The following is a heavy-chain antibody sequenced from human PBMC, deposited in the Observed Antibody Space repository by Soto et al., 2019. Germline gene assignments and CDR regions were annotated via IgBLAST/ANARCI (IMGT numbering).Heavy chain of an antibody. CDR3: VGISSGWYYYFDY. V-gene: IGHV4-39*01. J-gene: IGHJ4*02. CDR2: IYYSGST. Sequence: SETLSLTCAVSGGYFSGYYWGWIRQPPGKGLEWIGSIYYSGSTYYNPSLKSRVTISVDTSKNQFSLKLSSVTAADTAVYYCVGISSGWYYYFDYWGQGTLVTVSS. CDR1: GGYFSGYY. D-gene: IGHD6-19*01.